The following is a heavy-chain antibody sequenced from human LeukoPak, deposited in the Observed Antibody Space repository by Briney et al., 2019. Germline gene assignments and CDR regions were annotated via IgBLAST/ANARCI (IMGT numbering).Heavy chain of an antibody. D-gene: IGHD3-10*01. J-gene: IGHJ6*03. CDR2: ISSSSSYI. CDR3: ARDRRQSGSYYYYYYMDV. V-gene: IGHV3-21*04. Sequence: GGSLRLSCAASGFTLSSYSMNWVRQAPGKGLEWVSSISSSSSYIYYADSVKGRFTISRDNSKNTLYLQMNSLRAEDTAVYYCARDRRQSGSYYYYYYMDVWGKGTTVTISS. CDR1: GFTLSSYS.